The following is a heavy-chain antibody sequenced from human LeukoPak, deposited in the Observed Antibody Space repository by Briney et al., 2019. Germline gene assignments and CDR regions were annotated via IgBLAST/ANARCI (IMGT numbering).Heavy chain of an antibody. CDR1: GYSISSGYY. V-gene: IGHV4-38-2*01. CDR3: ARRWLNYYFDY. CDR2: IYRNGNT. J-gene: IGHJ4*02. D-gene: IGHD5-24*01. Sequence: SETLSLTCGVSGYSISSGYYWGWIRQPPGKGLEWIGSIYRNGNTYYNPSLKSRVTMSVDTSNNQFSLKLSSVTATDTAMYYCARRWLNYYFDYWGQGTLVTVSS.